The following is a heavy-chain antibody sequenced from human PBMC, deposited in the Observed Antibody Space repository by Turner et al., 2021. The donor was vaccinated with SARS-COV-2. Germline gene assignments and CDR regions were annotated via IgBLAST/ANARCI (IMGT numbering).Heavy chain of an antibody. J-gene: IGHJ5*02. D-gene: IGHD1-26*01. V-gene: IGHV3-66*02. CDR1: GFTVSSNY. CDR3: ATDLKGGRGP. CDR2: IYSGGST. Sequence: EVQRVESGGGFVKPGGSLRLSCAASGFTVSSNYMSWVRQAPGKGLEWVSVIYSGGSTYYADSVKGRFTISRDNSKNTLYLQMNSLRAEDTAVYYCATDLKGGRGPWGQGTLVTVSS.